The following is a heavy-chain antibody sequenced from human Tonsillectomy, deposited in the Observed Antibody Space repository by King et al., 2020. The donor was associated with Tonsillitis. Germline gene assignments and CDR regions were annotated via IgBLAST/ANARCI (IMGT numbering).Heavy chain of an antibody. CDR2: INHSGST. J-gene: IGHJ4*02. Sequence: VQLQQWGAGLLKPSETLSLTCAVYGGSFSGNYWSWIRQPPGKGLEWIGEINHSGSTNYNPSLKSRVTISVDTSKNQFSLKLSSMTAADTAVYYCARERRITMIVVVDSYHHPLFDYWGQGALVTVSS. D-gene: IGHD3-22*01. CDR3: ARERRITMIVVVDSYHHPLFDY. CDR1: GGSFSGNY. V-gene: IGHV4-34*01.